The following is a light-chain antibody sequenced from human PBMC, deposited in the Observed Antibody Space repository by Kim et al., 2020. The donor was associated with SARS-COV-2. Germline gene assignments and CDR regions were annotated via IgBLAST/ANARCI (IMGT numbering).Light chain of an antibody. J-gene: IGLJ1*01. CDR2: DVS. Sequence: HSALTQPASVSGSPGQSITISCTGTSSDVGGYNYVSWYQQHPGKAPKLMIYDVSKRPSGVSNRFSGSKSGNTASLTISGLQAEDEADYYCSSYTSSSPLYFFGTGTKVTVL. V-gene: IGLV2-14*01. CDR3: SSYTSSSPLYF. CDR1: SSDVGGYNY.